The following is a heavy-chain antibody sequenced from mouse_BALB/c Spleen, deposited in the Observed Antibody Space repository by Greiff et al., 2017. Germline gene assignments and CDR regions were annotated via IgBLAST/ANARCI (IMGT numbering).Heavy chain of an antibody. D-gene: IGHD1-1*01. Sequence: EVKLVESGGGLVQPGGSRKLSCAASGFTFSSFGMHWVRQAPEKGLEWVAYISSGSSTIYYADTVKGRFTISRDNPKNTLFLQMTSLRSEDTAMYYCARPYYYGSSYFDYWGQGTTLTVSS. CDR1: GFTFSSFG. V-gene: IGHV5-17*02. CDR2: ISSGSSTI. CDR3: ARPYYYGSSYFDY. J-gene: IGHJ2*01.